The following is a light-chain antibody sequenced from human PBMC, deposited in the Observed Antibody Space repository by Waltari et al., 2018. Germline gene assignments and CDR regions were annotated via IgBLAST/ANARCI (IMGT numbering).Light chain of an antibody. CDR1: RSVFYSPNNKNY. V-gene: IGKV4-1*01. J-gene: IGKJ4*01. Sequence: DIVMTQSPDSLAVSLGESPTINCTSSRSVFYSPNNKNYLSWYQQKPGQPPKLLIYWASTRESGVPDRVSGSGSGTDFTLTIDSLQAEDVALYYCQQYYGSPFTFGGGTKVEIK. CDR3: QQYYGSPFT. CDR2: WAS.